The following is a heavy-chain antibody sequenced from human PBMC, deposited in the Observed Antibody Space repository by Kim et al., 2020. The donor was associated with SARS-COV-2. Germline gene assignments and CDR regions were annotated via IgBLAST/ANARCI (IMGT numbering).Heavy chain of an antibody. CDR3: AKDSEICCSGGSGFGD. Sequence: SVKGRFTISRDNSKNTLYLQMNSLRAEDTAVYYCAKDSEICCSGGSGFGDWGQGTLVTVSS. J-gene: IGHJ1*01. D-gene: IGHD2-15*01. V-gene: IGHV3-23*01.